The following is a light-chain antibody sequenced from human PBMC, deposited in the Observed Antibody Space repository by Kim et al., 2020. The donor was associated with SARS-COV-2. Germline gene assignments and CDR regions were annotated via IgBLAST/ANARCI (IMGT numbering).Light chain of an antibody. Sequence: ASVKLTCTMSRGHSTYTIAWHQQQPEKGPRYLMKVNSDGSHSKGDGIPDRFSGSSSGAERYLTISSLQSDDEADYYCQTWGTGFRMFGGGTQLTVL. CDR1: RGHSTYT. CDR3: QTWGTGFRM. CDR2: VNSDGSH. V-gene: IGLV4-69*01. J-gene: IGLJ3*02.